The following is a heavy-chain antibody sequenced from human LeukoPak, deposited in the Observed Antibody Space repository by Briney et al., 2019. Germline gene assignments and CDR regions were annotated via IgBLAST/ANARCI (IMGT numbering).Heavy chain of an antibody. D-gene: IGHD3-22*01. CDR1: GGSISSGDYY. CDR3: ARATFYYDSSGYRY. V-gene: IGHV4-30-4*01. J-gene: IGHJ4*02. CDR2: IYYSGST. Sequence: PSETLSLTCTVSGGSISSGDYYWSWIRQPPGKGLEWTGYIYYSGSTYYNPTLKSRVTISVDTSKNQFSLKLSSVTAADTAVYYCARATFYYDSSGYRYWGQGTLVTVSS.